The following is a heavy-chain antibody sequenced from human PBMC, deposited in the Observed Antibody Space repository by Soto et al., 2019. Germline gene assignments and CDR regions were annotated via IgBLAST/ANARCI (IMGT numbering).Heavy chain of an antibody. CDR2: IIPILGIA. CDR1: GGTFSSYT. J-gene: IGHJ4*02. Sequence: QVQLVQSGAEVKKPGSSVKVSCKASGGTFSSYTISWVRQAPGQGLEWMGRIIPILGIANYAQKFQGRVTITADKSTSTAYMELSSLRSEDTAVYYCASPRYSSSWFLFDYWGQGTLVTVSS. CDR3: ASPRYSSSWFLFDY. D-gene: IGHD6-13*01. V-gene: IGHV1-69*02.